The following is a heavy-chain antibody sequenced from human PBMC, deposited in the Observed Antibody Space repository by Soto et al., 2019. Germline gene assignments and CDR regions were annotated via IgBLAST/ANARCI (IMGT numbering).Heavy chain of an antibody. CDR2: ISTYNGNP. D-gene: IGHD1-7*01. CDR3: ARGRTSALDY. V-gene: IGHV1-18*01. CDR1: GYIFTSQG. J-gene: IGHJ4*02. Sequence: QIQLVQSGAEVKKPGASVKVSCKASGYIFTSQGISWVRQAPGQGLEWMGWISTYNGNPNYAQKLQGRVTMTTNTSTTTAFLELRSLTSDDTAVYYCARGRTSALDYWGQGTPVIVSS.